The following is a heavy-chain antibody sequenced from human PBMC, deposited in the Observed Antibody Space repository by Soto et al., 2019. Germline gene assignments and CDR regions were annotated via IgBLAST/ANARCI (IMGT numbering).Heavy chain of an antibody. J-gene: IGHJ4*02. V-gene: IGHV4-39*01. CDR1: GGSISSSSYY. CDR2: IYYSGST. CDR3: ARLLFPEEGRRWLHQPTFDY. Sequence: QLQLQESGPGLVKPSETLSLTCTVSGGSISSSSYYWGWIRQPPGKGLEWIGSIYYSGSTYYNPSLKSRVTISVDTSKNQFSLKLSSVTAADTAVYYCARLLFPEEGRRWLHQPTFDYWGQGTLVTVSS. D-gene: IGHD5-12*01.